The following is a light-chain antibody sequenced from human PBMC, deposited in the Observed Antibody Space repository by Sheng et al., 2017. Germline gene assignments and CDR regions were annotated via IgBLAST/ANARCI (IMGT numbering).Light chain of an antibody. J-gene: IGKJ3*01. CDR3: QQRGNWPPRT. Sequence: EIVLTQSPGTLSLSPGERATLSCRASQSVSSSYLAWYQQKPGQAPRLLIYGASSRATGIPDRFSGSGSGTHFTLTITNLEPEDFAVYYCQQRGNWPPRTFGPGTKLDFK. V-gene: IGKV3D-20*02. CDR2: GAS. CDR1: QSVSSSY.